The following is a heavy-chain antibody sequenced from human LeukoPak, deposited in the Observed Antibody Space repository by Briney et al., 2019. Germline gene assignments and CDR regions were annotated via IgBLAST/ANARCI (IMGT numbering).Heavy chain of an antibody. D-gene: IGHD3-22*01. Sequence: ASVKVSCKASGYTFTSYGISWVRQAPGQGLEWMGWISAYNGNTNYAQKLQGRVTMTTDTSTSTAYMELRSLRCDDTAVYYCAREVPYDTSVYYQPFDFWGQGTLVTVSS. V-gene: IGHV1-18*01. CDR1: GYTFTSYG. CDR3: AREVPYDTSVYYQPFDF. J-gene: IGHJ4*02. CDR2: ISAYNGNT.